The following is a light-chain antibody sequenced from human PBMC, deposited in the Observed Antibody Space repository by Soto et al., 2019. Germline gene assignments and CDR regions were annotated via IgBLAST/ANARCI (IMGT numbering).Light chain of an antibody. CDR2: AAS. CDR3: QQSYSTPFT. Sequence: DRQMTHSPSSLSASVGYRVTITCRASQSISSYLNWYQQKPGKAPKLLIYAASSLQSGVPSRFSGSGSGTDFTLTISSLQPEDFATYYCQQSYSTPFTIGPGTKVDIK. J-gene: IGKJ3*01. V-gene: IGKV1-39*01. CDR1: QSISSY.